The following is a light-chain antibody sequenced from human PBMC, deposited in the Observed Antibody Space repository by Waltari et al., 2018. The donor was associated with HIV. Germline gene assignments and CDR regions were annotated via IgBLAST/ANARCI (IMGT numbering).Light chain of an antibody. J-gene: IGKJ2*01. CDR1: QNINSN. V-gene: IGKV3-15*01. CDR2: GAS. CDR3: QHYHNWPPYT. Sequence: EIVMTQSPATLSVSPGERATLSCRASQNINSNLDWYQQKPGQAPRLLIYGASTRATGIPARFSGSGSGTECTLTISSLQSEDCAVFYGQHYHNWPPYTFGQRTKREIK.